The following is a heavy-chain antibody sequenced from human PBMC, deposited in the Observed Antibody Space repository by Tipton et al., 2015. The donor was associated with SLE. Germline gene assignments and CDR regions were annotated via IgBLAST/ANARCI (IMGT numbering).Heavy chain of an antibody. Sequence: GLVKPSETLSLTCNVSGGSITGGTYWAWIRQPPGQGLEWIGTIYYSGGAYSNPSLRSRLTMSLNASKNQLSLRLNSVTAADTAVYFCARVYPENFWSGVCGDWGQGTLVTVSS. CDR1: GGSITGGTY. CDR3: ARVYPENFWSGVCGD. V-gene: IGHV4-39*07. D-gene: IGHD3-3*01. CDR2: IYYSGGA. J-gene: IGHJ4*02.